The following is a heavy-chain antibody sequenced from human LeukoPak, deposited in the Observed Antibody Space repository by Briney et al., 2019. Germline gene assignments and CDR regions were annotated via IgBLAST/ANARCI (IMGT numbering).Heavy chain of an antibody. D-gene: IGHD3-16*02. CDR2: INHSGST. J-gene: IGHJ4*02. V-gene: IGHV4-34*01. CDR3: ARRYYDYVWGSYRSRGNPFDY. CDR1: GGSFSGYY. Sequence: SETLSLTCAVYGGSFSGYYWSWIRQPPGKGLEWIGEINHSGSTNYNPSLKSRVTISVDTSKNQFSLKLSSVTAADAAVYYCARRYYDYVWGSYRSRGNPFDYWGQGTLVTVSS.